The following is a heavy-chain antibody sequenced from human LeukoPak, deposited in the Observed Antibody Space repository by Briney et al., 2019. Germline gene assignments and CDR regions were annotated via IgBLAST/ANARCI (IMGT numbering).Heavy chain of an antibody. CDR2: INPNSGGT. Sequence: ASVKVSCKASGYTFTGYYMHWGRQAPGPGLEWMGGINPNSGGTNYAENFQGRVTMTRDTSISTAYMELSRLRSDDTALYYRARDPGGSYYRDLSFDYWGQGTLVTVSS. CDR1: GYTFTGYY. J-gene: IGHJ4*02. CDR3: ARDPGGSYYRDLSFDY. V-gene: IGHV1-2*02. D-gene: IGHD1-26*01.